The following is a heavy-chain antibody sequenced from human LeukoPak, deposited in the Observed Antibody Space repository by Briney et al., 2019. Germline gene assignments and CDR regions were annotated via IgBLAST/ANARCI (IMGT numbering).Heavy chain of an antibody. Sequence: GASVKVSCKTTGDTLRNVAFSWVRQAPGQGLEWLGGIIPMIATASYSQKFQGRVSINADKSTNTVYMELSSLKLEDTAVYYCARGAGWLYDWGQGTLVIVSS. CDR2: IIPMIATA. V-gene: IGHV1-69*06. CDR1: GDTLRNVA. D-gene: IGHD3-22*01. CDR3: ARGAGWLYD. J-gene: IGHJ1*01.